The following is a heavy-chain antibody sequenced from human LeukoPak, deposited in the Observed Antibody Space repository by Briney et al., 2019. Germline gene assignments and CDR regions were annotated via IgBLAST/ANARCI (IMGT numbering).Heavy chain of an antibody. D-gene: IGHD3-22*01. V-gene: IGHV1-69*05. J-gene: IGHJ4*02. CDR2: IIPIFGTA. CDR1: GGTFSSYA. Sequence: SVKVSCKASGGTFSSYAISWVRQAPGQGLEWMGGIIPIFGTANYAQKFQGRVTVTTDESTSTAYMELSSLRSEDTAVYYCASQPYYYDSSGYSRAEDYWGQGTLVTVSS. CDR3: ASQPYYYDSSGYSRAEDY.